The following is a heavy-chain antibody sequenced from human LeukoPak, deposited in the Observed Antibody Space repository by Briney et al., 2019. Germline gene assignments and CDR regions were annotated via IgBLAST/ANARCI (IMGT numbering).Heavy chain of an antibody. V-gene: IGHV4-31*03. CDR3: ARAGDVVVTAIPTAHWFDP. D-gene: IGHD2-21*02. CDR2: IYYSGST. CDR1: GGSISSGGYY. Sequence: SETLSLTCTVSGGSISSGGYYWSWIRQHPGKGLEWIGYIYYSGSTYYNPSLKSRVTISVDTSKNQFSLKLSSVTAADTAVYYCARAGDVVVTAIPTAHWFDPWGQGTLVTVSS. J-gene: IGHJ5*02.